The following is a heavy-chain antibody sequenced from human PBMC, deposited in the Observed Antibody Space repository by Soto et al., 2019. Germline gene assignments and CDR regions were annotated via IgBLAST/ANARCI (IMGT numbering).Heavy chain of an antibody. CDR1: GGTFSSYA. D-gene: IGHD6-6*01. CDR3: ASGRREQLASD. J-gene: IGHJ4*02. CDR2: IIPIFGTA. Sequence: ASVKVSCKASGGTFSSYAISWVRQAPGQGLEWMGGIIPIFGTANYAQKFQGRVTITADESTSTAYMELSSLRSEDTALYYCASGRREQLASDWGQGTLVTVSS. V-gene: IGHV1-69*13.